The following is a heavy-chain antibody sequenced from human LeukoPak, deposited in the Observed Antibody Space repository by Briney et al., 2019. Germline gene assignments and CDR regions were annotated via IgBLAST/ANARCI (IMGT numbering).Heavy chain of an antibody. CDR1: GGSISSSSYY. J-gene: IGHJ4*02. Sequence: SETLSLTCTVSGGSISSSSYYWGWIRQPPGQGLEWIGSIYYSGSTYYNPSLKSRVTISVDTSKNQFSLNLSSVTAADTAVYYCATFPGYSSGNDYWGQGTLVTVSS. CDR3: ATFPGYSSGNDY. D-gene: IGHD6-25*01. V-gene: IGHV4-39*01. CDR2: IYYSGST.